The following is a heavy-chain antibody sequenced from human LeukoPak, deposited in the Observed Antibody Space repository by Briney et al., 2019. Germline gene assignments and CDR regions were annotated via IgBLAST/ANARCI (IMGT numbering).Heavy chain of an antibody. CDR1: GFTFSSYA. J-gene: IGHJ4*02. CDR3: ARGEVGAPLDY. D-gene: IGHD1-26*01. V-gene: IGHV3-30-3*01. Sequence: SGGSLRLSCAASGFTFSSYAMHWVRWAPGKGLEWVAVISYDGNNKYYADSVKGRFTISRDNSKNTLYLQMNSLRAEDTAVYYCARGEVGAPLDYWGQGTLVTVSS. CDR2: ISYDGNNK.